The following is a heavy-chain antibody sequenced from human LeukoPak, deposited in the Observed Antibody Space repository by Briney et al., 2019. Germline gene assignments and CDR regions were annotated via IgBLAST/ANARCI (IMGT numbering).Heavy chain of an antibody. V-gene: IGHV3-30*04. D-gene: IGHD2-15*01. Sequence: GGSLRLSCAASGFTFSKYVMHWVCQAPGKGLEWVAFISSNGGNKDYADSVKGRFTISRDNSRNTLSLQVNSLRAEDTAVYYCARAMGTVVADYWGQGTLVTVSS. CDR2: ISSNGGNK. CDR1: GFTFSKYV. J-gene: IGHJ4*02. CDR3: ARAMGTVVADY.